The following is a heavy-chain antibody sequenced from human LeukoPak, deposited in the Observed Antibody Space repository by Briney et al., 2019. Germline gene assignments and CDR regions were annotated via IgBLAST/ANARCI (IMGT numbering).Heavy chain of an antibody. D-gene: IGHD2-21*01. CDR2: IIPIFGTA. CDR3: ARGLNTVIIMDV. Sequence: GASVKVSCKASGGTFSSYAISWVRQAPGQGLEWMGGIIPIFGTANYAQKFQGRVTITTDESTSTAYMELSSLRSEDTAVYYCARGLNTVIIMDVWGKGTTVTVSS. CDR1: GGTFSSYA. J-gene: IGHJ6*03. V-gene: IGHV1-69*05.